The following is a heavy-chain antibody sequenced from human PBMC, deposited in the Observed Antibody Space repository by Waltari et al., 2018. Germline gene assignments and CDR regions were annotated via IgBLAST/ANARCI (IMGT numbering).Heavy chain of an antibody. CDR2: INSDGSST. V-gene: IGHV3-74*01. CDR1: GFTFSSYW. D-gene: IGHD3-3*01. CDR3: ARESLTYYDSWSGPRAFDY. Sequence: EVQLVESGGGLVQPGGSLRLSCAASGFTFSSYWMHWVRQAPGKGLVWVSRINSDGSSTSYADSVKGRFTISRDNAKNTLYLQMNSLRAEDTAVYYCARESLTYYDSWSGPRAFDYWGQGTLVTVSS. J-gene: IGHJ4*02.